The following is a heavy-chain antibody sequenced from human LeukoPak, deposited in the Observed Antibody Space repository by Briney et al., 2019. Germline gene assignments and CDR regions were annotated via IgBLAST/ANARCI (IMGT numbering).Heavy chain of an antibody. D-gene: IGHD3-22*01. J-gene: IGHJ3*02. CDR2: IKEDGSER. CDR3: ARGRFDGSGYYFFDI. CDR1: GFAFSSYW. Sequence: GGSLRLSCAASGFAFSSYWMTWVRQAPGQGLEWVANIKEDGSERYYLDSVKGRFTISRDNAKNSLYLQMNSLRAEDTAVYYCARGRFDGSGYYFFDIWGQETMVTVSS. V-gene: IGHV3-7*01.